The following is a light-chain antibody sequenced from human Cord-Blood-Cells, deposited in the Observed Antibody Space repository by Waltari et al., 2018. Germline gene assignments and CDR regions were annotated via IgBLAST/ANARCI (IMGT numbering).Light chain of an antibody. CDR1: QSVSSN. V-gene: IGKV3-15*01. CDR2: GPS. Sequence: EIVMTQSPATLSVSPGERATLSCRASQSVSSNLAWYQKKPGQAPRLLIYGPSTRATGIPARFSGSGSGTEFTLTISSLKSEDFAVYYCQQYNNWPRTFGQGTKVEIK. CDR3: QQYNNWPRT. J-gene: IGKJ1*01.